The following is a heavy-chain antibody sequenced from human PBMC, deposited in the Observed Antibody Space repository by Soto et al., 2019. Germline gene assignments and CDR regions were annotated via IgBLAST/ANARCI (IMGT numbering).Heavy chain of an antibody. V-gene: IGHV5-51*01. CDR2: IYPGDSDT. J-gene: IGHJ6*02. D-gene: IGHD2-2*01. Sequence: EMQLVPSGTEVKKPGESLKISCKATGYSFTNYWIGWVRQMPGKGLEWMGTIYPGDSDTRYGPAFEGQVTISADKSITTAYLQWSSLKASDTAVYFCARRRQYYTSKICLAHYYYTLDVWGQGTTVIVSS. CDR1: GYSFTNYW. CDR3: ARRRQYYTSKICLAHYYYTLDV.